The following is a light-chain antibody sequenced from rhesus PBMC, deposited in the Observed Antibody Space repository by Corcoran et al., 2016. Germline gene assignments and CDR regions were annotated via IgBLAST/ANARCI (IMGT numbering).Light chain of an antibody. J-gene: IGLJ6*01. CDR3: SSYAGSNTFV. V-gene: IGLV2-32*02. Sequence: QAALTQPRSVSGSPGQSVTISCTGTSSDIGGYTYVSWYQQHPGTAPKLMIYEVSKRPSGVSDRFSGSKSGNTASLTISGLQAEDEADYYRSSYAGSNTFVFGSGTKLTVL. CDR1: SSDIGGYTY. CDR2: EVS.